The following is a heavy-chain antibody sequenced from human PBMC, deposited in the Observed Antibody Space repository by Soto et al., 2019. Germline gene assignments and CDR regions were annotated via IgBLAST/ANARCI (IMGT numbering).Heavy chain of an antibody. CDR3: ARSIAAATYNWFDP. CDR2: IDWDDDK. V-gene: IGHV2-70*01. CDR1: GGSISSSSYY. D-gene: IGHD6-13*01. Sequence: TLSLTCTVSGGSISSSSYYWGWIRQPTGKALEWLALIDWDDDKYYSTSLKTRLTISKDTSKNQVVLTMTNMDPVDTATYNCARSIAAATYNWFDPWGQGTLVTVSS. J-gene: IGHJ5*02.